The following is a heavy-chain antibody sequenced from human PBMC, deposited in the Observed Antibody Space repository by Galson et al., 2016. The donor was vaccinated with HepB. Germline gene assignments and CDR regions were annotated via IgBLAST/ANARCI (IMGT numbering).Heavy chain of an antibody. CDR3: VRDRHGYNYYGTLGIGYFDL. Sequence: SLRLSCAGSGFSYSDYSINRVRQAPGKGLEWVSYLSSTSTLIYYADSVKGRFTVSRDNAKNSLYPQMNSLRAEDTAVYYCVRDRHGYNYYGTLGIGYFDLWGRGTLVTVSS. CDR1: GFSYSDYS. CDR2: LSSTSTLI. V-gene: IGHV3-48*01. J-gene: IGHJ2*01. D-gene: IGHD3-10*01.